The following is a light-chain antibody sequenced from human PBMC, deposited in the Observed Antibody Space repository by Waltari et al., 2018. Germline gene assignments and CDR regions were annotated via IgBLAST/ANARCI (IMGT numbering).Light chain of an antibody. CDR3: CSYAGSYTSYVV. Sequence: QSALTQPASVSGSPGQSITISCTGTTSDVGSYNLVSWYQQHPGKAPKLIIYEVSQRPSGVSNRFSGSKSGNTASLTISGLQAEDEADYHCCSYAGSYTSYVVFCGGTKLTVL. V-gene: IGLV2-23*02. CDR2: EVS. J-gene: IGLJ2*01. CDR1: TSDVGSYNL.